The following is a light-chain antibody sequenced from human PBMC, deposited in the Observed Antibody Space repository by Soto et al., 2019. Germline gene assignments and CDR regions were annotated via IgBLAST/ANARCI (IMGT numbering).Light chain of an antibody. CDR3: QTYSSVIS. CDR1: QGISNF. CDR2: AAS. Sequence: DIQMTQSPSSLSASVGDRVTITCRASQGISNFLAWYQQKPGKVPRLLISAASTLQSGVPSRFSGSGSRTDFTLPITSLQPEDVETYYCQTYSSVISFGQGTRLEIK. V-gene: IGKV1-27*01. J-gene: IGKJ5*01.